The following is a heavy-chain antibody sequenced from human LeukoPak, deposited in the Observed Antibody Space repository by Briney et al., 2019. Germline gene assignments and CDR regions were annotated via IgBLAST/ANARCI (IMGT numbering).Heavy chain of an antibody. D-gene: IGHD2-2*01. CDR2: ISGSGGST. CDR1: GFTFSSYA. V-gene: IGHV3-23*01. CDR3: VRDASASFRHFDY. J-gene: IGHJ4*02. Sequence: PGGSLRLSCAASGFTFSSYAMSWVRQAPGKGLEWVSAISGSGGSTYYADSVKGRFTISRDNANNSVYLQMNSLRAEDTALYYCVRDASASFRHFDYWGQGTQVTVSS.